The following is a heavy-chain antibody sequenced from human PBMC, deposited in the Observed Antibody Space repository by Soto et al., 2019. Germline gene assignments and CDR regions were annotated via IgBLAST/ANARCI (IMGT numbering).Heavy chain of an antibody. V-gene: IGHV1-69*01. J-gene: IGHJ6*02. CDR1: GGTFSSYA. Sequence: QVQLVQSGAEVKKPGSSVKVSCKASGGTFSSYAISWVRQAPGQGLEWMGGIIPIFGTANYAQKFQGRVTITADESTSTAYMELTSLRSEDTAVYYCARASVPNSLEWLLTPYYYYGMDVWGQGTTVTVSS. CDR2: IIPIFGTA. CDR3: ARASVPNSLEWLLTPYYYYGMDV. D-gene: IGHD3-3*01.